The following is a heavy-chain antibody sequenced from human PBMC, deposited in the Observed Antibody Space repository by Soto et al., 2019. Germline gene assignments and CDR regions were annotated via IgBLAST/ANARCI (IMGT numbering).Heavy chain of an antibody. CDR3: ARMETFGSLNWFDP. V-gene: IGHV1-8*01. CDR2: TNPGSGDT. J-gene: IGHJ5*02. Sequence: ASVKVSCKASGYSFTNNYVSWVRQATGQGLEWMGWTNPGSGDTGYAQKFQGRVTMTRDISIATAYMELSSLRSDDTAIYYCARMETFGSLNWFDPWGQGTLVTVSS. D-gene: IGHD3-16*01. CDR1: GYSFTNNY.